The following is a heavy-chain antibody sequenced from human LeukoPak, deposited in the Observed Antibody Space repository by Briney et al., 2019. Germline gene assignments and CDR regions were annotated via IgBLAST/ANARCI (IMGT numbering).Heavy chain of an antibody. Sequence: GASVKVSCKASGFTFTIFAMQWVRQARGQRLEWIGWIVVGSGNTNYAQKFQERVTITRDMSTSTAYMELSSLRSEDTAVYYCAAGWVCSGGSCYYYFDYWGQGTLVTVSS. D-gene: IGHD2-15*01. J-gene: IGHJ4*02. CDR3: AAGWVCSGGSCYYYFDY. CDR1: GFTFTIFA. V-gene: IGHV1-58*02. CDR2: IVVGSGNT.